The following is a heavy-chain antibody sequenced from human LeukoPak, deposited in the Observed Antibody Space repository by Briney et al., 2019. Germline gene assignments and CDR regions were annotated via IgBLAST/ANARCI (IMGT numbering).Heavy chain of an antibody. Sequence: GGALMISFKGCGCSFTSYWIGWVRAMPGKGREWMGVIYPGESDTRYSPSVQGQVTISADKSISTAYLQCSSLAASDTAMYYCARSRSSSFSIGYWGQGTLVTVSS. J-gene: IGHJ4*02. CDR2: IYPGESDT. CDR3: ARSRSSSFSIGY. D-gene: IGHD6-13*01. V-gene: IGHV5-51*01. CDR1: GCSFTSYW.